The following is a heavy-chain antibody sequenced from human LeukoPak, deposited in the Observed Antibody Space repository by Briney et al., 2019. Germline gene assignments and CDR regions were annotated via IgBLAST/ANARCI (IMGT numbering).Heavy chain of an antibody. CDR1: GFTFSSNS. J-gene: IGHJ4*02. Sequence: GGSLRLSCAASGFTFSSNSMRWVRQAPGKGLEWVSVIYSGGDIFYADSVKGRFTISRDNSKNTVYLQMNNLRAEDTAVYFCARDRGTSGYIFDYWGRGTLVTVPS. CDR3: ARDRGTSGYIFDY. CDR2: IYSGGDI. D-gene: IGHD3-22*01. V-gene: IGHV3-53*01.